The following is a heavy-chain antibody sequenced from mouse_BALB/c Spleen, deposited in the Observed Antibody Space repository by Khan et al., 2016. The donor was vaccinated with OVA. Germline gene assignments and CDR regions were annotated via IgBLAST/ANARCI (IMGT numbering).Heavy chain of an antibody. CDR3: ARGNYDGSSAWFAY. CDR1: GYSFTDYT. V-gene: IGHV1-18*01. Sequence: EVQLQQSGPELVKPGASMKISCKASGYSFTDYTMNWVKQSHGKNLEWIGLINPYNGFTSYNQKFKGKATLTVDKSSSTAYMELLSLTSEDSAVYYWARGNYDGSSAWFAYWGQGTLVTVSA. D-gene: IGHD1-1*01. CDR2: INPYNGFT. J-gene: IGHJ3*01.